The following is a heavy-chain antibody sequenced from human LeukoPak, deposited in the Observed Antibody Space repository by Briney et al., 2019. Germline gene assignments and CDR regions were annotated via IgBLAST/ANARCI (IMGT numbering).Heavy chain of an antibody. V-gene: IGHV4-61*02. CDR2: IYTSGST. CDR1: GGSISSGSYY. J-gene: IGHJ6*03. Sequence: PSETLSLTCTVSGGSISSGSYYWSWIRQPAGKGLEWVGRIYTSGSTNYNPSPKSRVTISVDTSKNQLSLKLSSVTAADTAVYYCARGYCSGGSCYSYYYYNYMDVWGKGTTVTVSS. D-gene: IGHD2-15*01. CDR3: ARGYCSGGSCYSYYYYNYMDV.